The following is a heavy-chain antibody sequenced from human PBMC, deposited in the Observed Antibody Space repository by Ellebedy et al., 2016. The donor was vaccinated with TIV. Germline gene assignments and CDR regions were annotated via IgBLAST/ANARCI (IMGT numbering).Heavy chain of an antibody. Sequence: ASVKVSCXASGYTFTGYFIHWVRQAPGQGLEWMGWINPNNGGTKYAQKFQGRVTMTRDTSISTAYMELSSLKFDDTAFYYCATVSGSGMIPNNCFAPWGQGTLVTVSS. CDR3: ATVSGSGMIPNNCFAP. V-gene: IGHV1-2*02. CDR1: GYTFTGYF. CDR2: INPNNGGT. J-gene: IGHJ5*02. D-gene: IGHD3-10*01.